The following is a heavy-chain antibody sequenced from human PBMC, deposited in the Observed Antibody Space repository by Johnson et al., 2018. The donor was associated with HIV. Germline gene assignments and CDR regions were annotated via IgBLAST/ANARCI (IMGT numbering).Heavy chain of an antibody. CDR1: GFTFSSNW. J-gene: IGHJ3*02. Sequence: VQLVESWGGLVQPGGSLRLSCAASGFTFSSNWMNWVRQAPGKGLQWVANIKEDGSEKYYVDSVRGRFTISRDNAKNSLYLQMNSLRVEDTAVYYCARPIARGASDIWGQGTMVTVSS. D-gene: IGHD3-10*01. CDR3: ARPIARGASDI. V-gene: IGHV3-7*05. CDR2: IKEDGSEK.